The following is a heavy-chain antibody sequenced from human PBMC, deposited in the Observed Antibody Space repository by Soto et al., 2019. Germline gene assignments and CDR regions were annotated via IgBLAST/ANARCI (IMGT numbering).Heavy chain of an antibody. CDR3: AKDGYYDSSGYYFDY. J-gene: IGHJ4*02. V-gene: IGHV3-23*01. CDR2: ISGSGGST. D-gene: IGHD3-22*01. CDR1: GFTFSSYA. Sequence: EVQLLESGGGLVQPGGSLRLSCAASGFTFSSYAMSWVRQAPGKGLEWVSAISGSGGSTYYADSVKGRFTISRDYCKNTLYLQMNSLRAEDTAVYYCAKDGYYDSSGYYFDYWVQGTLVTVSS.